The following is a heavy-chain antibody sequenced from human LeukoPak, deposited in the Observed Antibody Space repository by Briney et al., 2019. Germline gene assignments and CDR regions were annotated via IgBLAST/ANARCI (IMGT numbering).Heavy chain of an antibody. D-gene: IGHD2-2*01. CDR2: IYYSGST. CDR3: ARGVGSATSNWCDP. V-gene: IGHV4-59*08. J-gene: IGHJ5*02. Sequence: SETLSLTCTVSGGSISSYYWSWIRQPPGKGLEWIGYIYYSGSTNYNPSLKSRVTISVDTSKNQFSLNLTSVTAADTAVYYCARGVGSATSNWCDPWGQGTLVTVSS. CDR1: GGSISSYY.